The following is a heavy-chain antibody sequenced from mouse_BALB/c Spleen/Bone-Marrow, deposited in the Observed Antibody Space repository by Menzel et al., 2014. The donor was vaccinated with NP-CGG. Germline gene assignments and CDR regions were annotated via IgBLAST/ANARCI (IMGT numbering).Heavy chain of an antibody. CDR2: INPYNGDS. D-gene: IGHD1-1*01. CDR3: ARVTTDWYFDV. V-gene: IGHV1-20*02. Sequence: VQLQQSGPELVKPGASVKISCKASGYSFTGYFMNWVIQSHGKSLEWIGRINPYNGDSFYNQKFKGKATSTVDKSSSTVHMELRSLASEDSAVYYCARVTTDWYFDVWGAGTTVTVSS. CDR1: GYSFTGYF. J-gene: IGHJ1*01.